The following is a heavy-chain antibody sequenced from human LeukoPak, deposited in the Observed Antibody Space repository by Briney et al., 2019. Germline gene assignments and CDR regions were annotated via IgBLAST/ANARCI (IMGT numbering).Heavy chain of an antibody. CDR2: INHSGST. J-gene: IGHJ4*02. Sequence: SETLSLTCAVSGGSINSGSYDWGWIRQPPGKGLEWIGEINHSGSTNYNPSLKSRVTISVDTSKNQFSLKLSSVTAADTAVYYCARGPIRGYSYGFPFDYWGQGTLVTVSS. V-gene: IGHV4-39*07. D-gene: IGHD5-18*01. CDR1: GGSINSGSYD. CDR3: ARGPIRGYSYGFPFDY.